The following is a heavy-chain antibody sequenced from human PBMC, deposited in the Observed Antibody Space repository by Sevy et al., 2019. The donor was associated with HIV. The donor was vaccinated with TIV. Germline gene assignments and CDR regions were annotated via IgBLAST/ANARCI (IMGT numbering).Heavy chain of an antibody. V-gene: IGHV3-30-3*01. CDR2: ISYDGSNK. CDR3: ARDPIPPNYYGSGNYFDY. Sequence: GGSLRLSCAASGFTFSSYAMHWVRQAPGKGLEWVAVISYDGSNKYYVDSVKGRFTISRDNSKNTLYLQMNSLRAEDTAVYHCARDPIPPNYYGSGNYFDYWGQGTLVTVSS. CDR1: GFTFSSYA. D-gene: IGHD3-10*01. J-gene: IGHJ4*02.